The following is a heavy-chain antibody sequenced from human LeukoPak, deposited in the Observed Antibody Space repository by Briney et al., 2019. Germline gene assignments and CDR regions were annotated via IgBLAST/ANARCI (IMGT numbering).Heavy chain of an antibody. Sequence: ASVKVSCMASGHTFTGYYMHWVRQAPGQGPEWMGVISPSGGSTTYAQKFQGRVTLTRDTSTSTAYMELRSLRSDDTAVYYCARDQSGEWELLSGWWFDPWGQGTLVTVSS. CDR1: GHTFTGYY. J-gene: IGHJ5*02. CDR2: ISPSGGST. D-gene: IGHD1-26*01. CDR3: ARDQSGEWELLSGWWFDP. V-gene: IGHV1-46*01.